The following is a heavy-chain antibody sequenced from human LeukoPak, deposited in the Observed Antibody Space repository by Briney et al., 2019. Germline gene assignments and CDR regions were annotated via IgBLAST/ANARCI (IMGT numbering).Heavy chain of an antibody. D-gene: IGHD3-22*01. J-gene: IGHJ4*02. Sequence: PGGSLRLSCAASGFTFSSYSMNWVRQAPGKGLEWVSSISSSSSYIYYGDSVKGRFTISRDNAKNSLYLEMNSVRAEDTAVYYCSRRYYYDSTGHPFDYWDQGTLVTVSS. CDR2: ISSSSSYI. V-gene: IGHV3-21*01. CDR1: GFTFSSYS. CDR3: SRRYYYDSTGHPFDY.